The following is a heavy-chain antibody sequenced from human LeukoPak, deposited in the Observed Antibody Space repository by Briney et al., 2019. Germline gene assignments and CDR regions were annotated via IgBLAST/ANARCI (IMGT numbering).Heavy chain of an antibody. CDR1: GYSFTSYW. CDR2: IFPGDSDT. V-gene: IGHV5-51*01. D-gene: IGHD2-15*01. J-gene: IGHJ4*02. Sequence: GESLKISCKGSGYSFTSYWIGWVRQMPGKGLVWMGIIFPGDSDTRYSPSFQGQVTISGDKSISTAYLQWSSLKASDTAIYYCARLRYCSGGSCYGDYWGQGTLLTVSS. CDR3: ARLRYCSGGSCYGDY.